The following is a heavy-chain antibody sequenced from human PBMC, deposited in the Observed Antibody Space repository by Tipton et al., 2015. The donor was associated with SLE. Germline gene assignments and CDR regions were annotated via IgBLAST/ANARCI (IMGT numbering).Heavy chain of an antibody. CDR2: INNRRIV. J-gene: IGHJ4*02. V-gene: IGHV3-69-1*01. CDR1: GFTFSDFY. CDR3: ARASGTAATDLRRPFDY. D-gene: IGHD6-13*01. Sequence: SLRLSCAASGFTFSDFYMDWIRQTPGKGLEWVSSINNRRIVNYADSVRGRFTISRDNTENSLYLQMNSLRVEDAAVYYCARASGTAATDLRRPFDYWGQGTLVTVSS.